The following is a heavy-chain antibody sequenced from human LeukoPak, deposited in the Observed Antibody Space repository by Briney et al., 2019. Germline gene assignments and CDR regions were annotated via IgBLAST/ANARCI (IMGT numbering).Heavy chain of an antibody. CDR3: AKEILGYCSGGSCHS. J-gene: IGHJ4*02. Sequence: PGGSLRLSCAASGFTFSSYAMSWVRQAPGKELEWVSAISGSGGSTYYADSVKGRFTISRDNSKNTLYLQMNSLRAEDTAVYYCAKEILGYCSGGSCHSWGQGTLVTVSS. D-gene: IGHD2-15*01. CDR1: GFTFSSYA. V-gene: IGHV3-23*01. CDR2: ISGSGGST.